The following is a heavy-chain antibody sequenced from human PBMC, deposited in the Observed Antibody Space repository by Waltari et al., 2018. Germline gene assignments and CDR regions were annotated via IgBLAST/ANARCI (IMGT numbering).Heavy chain of an antibody. CDR3: ARGSRDDLGYYYYMDV. D-gene: IGHD3-16*01. CDR2: IYYSGST. J-gene: IGHJ6*03. V-gene: IGHV4-59*01. Sequence: QVQLQESGPGLVKPSETLSITCTVSGGSISSYYWSWIRQPPGKGLEWIGYIYYSGSTNYNPSLKSRVTISVDTSKNQFSLKLSSVTAADTAVYYCARGSRDDLGYYYYMDVWGKGTTVTVSS. CDR1: GGSISSYY.